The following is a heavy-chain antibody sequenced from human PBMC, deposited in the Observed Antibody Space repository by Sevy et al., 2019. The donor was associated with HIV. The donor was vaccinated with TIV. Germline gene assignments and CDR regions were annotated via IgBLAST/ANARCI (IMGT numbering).Heavy chain of an antibody. D-gene: IGHD6-13*01. CDR1: RFTFSSYD. CDR2: ISTGGGST. J-gene: IGHJ4*02. CDR3: AKSLPSSSTWYRSNYFDY. V-gene: IGHV3-23*01. Sequence: GGSLRLSCAASRFTFSSYDMSWVRQAPGKGLEWVSAISTGGGSTFYADSVRGRFTVSRDNSKNTLYLQMNSLRAEDTAVYYCAKSLPSSSTWYRSNYFDYWGQGTLVTVSS.